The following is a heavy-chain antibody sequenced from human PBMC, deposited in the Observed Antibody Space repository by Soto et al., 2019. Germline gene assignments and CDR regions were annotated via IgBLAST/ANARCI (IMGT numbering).Heavy chain of an antibody. J-gene: IGHJ4*02. CDR2: ISAYNGNT. CDR1: GYTFTSYG. Sequence: ASVKVSFRASGYTFTSYGISWVRQAPGQGLEWMGWISAYNGNTNYAQKLQGRVTMTTDTSTSTAYMELNRLRVDGTAVYYCATEARVRSPAGDCFDYWAQGTLVTV. V-gene: IGHV1-18*01. D-gene: IGHD2-21*01. CDR3: ATEARVRSPAGDCFDY.